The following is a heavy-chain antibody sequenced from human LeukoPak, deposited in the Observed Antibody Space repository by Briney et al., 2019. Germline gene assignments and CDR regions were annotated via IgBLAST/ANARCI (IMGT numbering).Heavy chain of an antibody. CDR1: GFTFTGYW. D-gene: IGHD6-19*01. V-gene: IGHV3-7*05. CDR2: IKQDGSER. J-gene: IGHJ4*02. CDR3: GRVKWLAFDY. Sequence: QPGGSLRLSCAASGFTFTGYWMSWVRQAPGKGLEWVANIKQDGSERYYVDSVKGRFTISRDNAKNSLYLQMNSLRAEDTAVYYCGRVKWLAFDYWGQGTLVTVSS.